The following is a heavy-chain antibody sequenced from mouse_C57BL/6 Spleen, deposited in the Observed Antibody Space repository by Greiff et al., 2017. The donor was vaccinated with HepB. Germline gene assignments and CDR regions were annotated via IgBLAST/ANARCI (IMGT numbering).Heavy chain of an antibody. D-gene: IGHD2-10*02. CDR1: GFSLTSYG. CDR3: ARNGGYDYHAMDY. J-gene: IGHJ4*01. Sequence: VKVVESGPGLVQPSQSLSITCTVSGFSLTSYGVHWVRQSPGKGLEWLGVIWSGGSTDYNAAFISRLSISKDNSKSQVFFKMNSLQADDTAIYYCARNGGYDYHAMDYWGQGTSVTVSS. CDR2: IWSGGST. V-gene: IGHV2-2*01.